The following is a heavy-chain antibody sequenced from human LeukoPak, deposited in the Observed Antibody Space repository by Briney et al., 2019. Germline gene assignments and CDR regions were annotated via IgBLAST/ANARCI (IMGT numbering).Heavy chain of an antibody. CDR3: ARGLIARFDP. CDR2: MNPNSGNT. D-gene: IGHD3-22*01. Sequence: GASVNVSCKSSGYTFTSYDINWVRQATGQGLEWMGWMNPNSGNTRYAQPFHRSVTLTRNPSITTDYLELSRLRSEDTAVYYCARGLIARFDPWGQGTLVTVSS. J-gene: IGHJ5*02. V-gene: IGHV1-8*03. CDR1: GYTFTSYD.